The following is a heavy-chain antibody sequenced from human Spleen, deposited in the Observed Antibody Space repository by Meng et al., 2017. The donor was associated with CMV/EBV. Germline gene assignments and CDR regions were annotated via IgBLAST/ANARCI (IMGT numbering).Heavy chain of an antibody. CDR1: GGFISTSSYY. Sequence: SETLSLTCSVSGGFISTSSYYWGWIRQPPGKGLEWIGSIYYSGSTYYNPSLKSRVTISVDTSENQFFLKLTSVTVADTAVYFCARGAGNFQHWGQGTLVTVSS. J-gene: IGHJ1*01. CDR2: IYYSGST. V-gene: IGHV4-39*07. CDR3: ARGAGNFQH.